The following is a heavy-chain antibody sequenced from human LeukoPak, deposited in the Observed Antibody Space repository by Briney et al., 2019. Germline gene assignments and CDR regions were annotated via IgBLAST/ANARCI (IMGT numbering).Heavy chain of an antibody. CDR2: IYYSGST. CDR1: GGSFSGYY. Sequence: SETLSLTCAVYGGSFSGYYWSWIRQPPGKGLEWIGSIYYSGSTYYNPSLKSRVTISVDTSRNQFSLKLNSVTAADTAVHYCASLSGSYSRGYFDYWGQGTLVPVSS. CDR3: ASLSGSYSRGYFDY. D-gene: IGHD1-26*01. J-gene: IGHJ4*02. V-gene: IGHV4-34*01.